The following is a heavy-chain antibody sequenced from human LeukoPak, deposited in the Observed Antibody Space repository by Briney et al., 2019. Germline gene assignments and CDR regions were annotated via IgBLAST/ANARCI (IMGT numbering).Heavy chain of an antibody. CDR1: GFTFRSYA. CDR3: AKRTLGGLAFDY. J-gene: IGHJ4*02. D-gene: IGHD3/OR15-3a*01. CDR2: ISGSGSGT. Sequence: GGSLRLSCLASGFTFRSYAVHWVRQAPGKGLEWVSAISGSGSGTYYADSVKGRFTISRDNSKNTLYLQMNSLRAEDTAVYYCAKRTLGGLAFDYWGQGTLVTVSS. V-gene: IGHV3-23*01.